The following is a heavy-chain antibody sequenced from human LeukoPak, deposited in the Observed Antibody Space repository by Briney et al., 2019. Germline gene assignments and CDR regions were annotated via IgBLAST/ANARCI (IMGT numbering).Heavy chain of an antibody. J-gene: IGHJ6*03. D-gene: IGHD5-24*01. V-gene: IGHV3-7*01. Sequence: GGSLRLSCAASGFTFSSYWMSWVRQAPGKGLEWVANIRQDGSEKYYVDSVKGRFTISRDNAKNSLYLQMNSLRAEGTAVYYCARARWLQYYYYYYYMDVWGKGTTVTVSS. CDR2: IRQDGSEK. CDR1: GFTFSSYW. CDR3: ARARWLQYYYYYYYMDV.